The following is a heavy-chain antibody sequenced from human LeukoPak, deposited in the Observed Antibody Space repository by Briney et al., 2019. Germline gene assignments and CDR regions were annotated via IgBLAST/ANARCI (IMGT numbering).Heavy chain of an antibody. Sequence: QSGGSLRLSCAASGFTFSGYGMHWARQPPGKGLVWVSRISPTGSTTSYADSVKGRFTVSRDNAKNTLYLQVNNLRAEDTAVYYCARGPNSNWSGLDFWGQGTLLTVSS. CDR2: ISPTGSTT. V-gene: IGHV3-74*01. CDR3: ARGPNSNWSGLDF. J-gene: IGHJ4*02. D-gene: IGHD6-6*01. CDR1: GFTFSGYG.